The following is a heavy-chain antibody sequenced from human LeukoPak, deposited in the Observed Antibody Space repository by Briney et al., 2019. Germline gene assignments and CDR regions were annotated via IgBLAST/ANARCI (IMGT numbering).Heavy chain of an antibody. D-gene: IGHD3-22*01. CDR3: AKDRHYYDSSGYYHWNFDL. CDR1: GFTFSSYA. J-gene: IGHJ2*01. Sequence: GGSLRLSCAASGFTFSSYAMSWVRQAPGKGLEWVSAISGSGGSTYYADSVKGRFTVSRDNSKNTLYLQMNSLRAEDTAVYYCAKDRHYYDSSGYYHWNFDLWGRGTLVTVSS. CDR2: ISGSGGST. V-gene: IGHV3-23*01.